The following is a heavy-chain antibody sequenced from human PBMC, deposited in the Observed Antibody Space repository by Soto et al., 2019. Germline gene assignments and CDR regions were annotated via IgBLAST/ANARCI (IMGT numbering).Heavy chain of an antibody. CDR1: GFTFSSCW. D-gene: IGHD2-15*01. J-gene: IGHJ4*02. CDR2: INSDGSST. CDR3: ARPTSLGGNPFDY. V-gene: IGHV3-74*01. Sequence: HPGGSLRLSCAASGFTFSSCWMHWVRQAPGKGLVWVSRINSDGSSTSYADSVKGRFTISRDNAKNTLYLQMNSLRAEDTAVYYCARPTSLGGNPFDYWGQGTLVTASS.